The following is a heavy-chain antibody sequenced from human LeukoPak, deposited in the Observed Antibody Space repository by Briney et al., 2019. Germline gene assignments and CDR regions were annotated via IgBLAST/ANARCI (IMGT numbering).Heavy chain of an antibody. J-gene: IGHJ6*02. CDR1: GFTFDDYA. D-gene: IGHD3-3*01. Sequence: TGGSLRLSCAASGFTFDDYAMSWVRQAPGKGLEWVSAISGSGGSTYYADSVKGRFTISRDNSKNTLYLQMNSLRAEDTAVYYCAKDHEGVTIFGVVTGGMDVWGQGTTVTVSS. CDR3: AKDHEGVTIFGVVTGGMDV. V-gene: IGHV3-23*01. CDR2: ISGSGGST.